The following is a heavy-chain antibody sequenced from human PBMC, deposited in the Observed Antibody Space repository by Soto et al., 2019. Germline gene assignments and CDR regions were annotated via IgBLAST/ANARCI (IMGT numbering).Heavy chain of an antibody. CDR2: IYYSGST. CDR3: ARIPPRDTYYFFWSGYYTPYYYGMDV. V-gene: IGHV4-59*01. J-gene: IGHJ6*02. CDR1: GGTIGGYY. Sequence: SETLSLTSTVSGGTIGGYYWSWIRQPPGKGLEWIGDIYYSGSTNYNPSLKRRVTISVDTSKNPFSLKLSSVTAADPAVYSPARIPPRDTYYFFWSGYYTPYYYGMDVWGQGTTVTVSS. D-gene: IGHD3-3*01.